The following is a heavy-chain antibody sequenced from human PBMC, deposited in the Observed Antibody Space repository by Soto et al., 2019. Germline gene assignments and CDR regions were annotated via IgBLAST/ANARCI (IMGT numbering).Heavy chain of an antibody. CDR1: GYTFTSYG. V-gene: IGHV1-18*01. Sequence: QVQLVQSGAGVKKPGASVKVSCKASGYTFTSYGISWVRQDPGQGLEWMGWISDDNGNTNYAQKLQGRVTMTTDTTTNTAYMELCSLRSDDTAVYYCERDWFGVDYWGQGTLVTVSS. CDR2: ISDDNGNT. J-gene: IGHJ4*02. CDR3: ERDWFGVDY. D-gene: IGHD3-16*01.